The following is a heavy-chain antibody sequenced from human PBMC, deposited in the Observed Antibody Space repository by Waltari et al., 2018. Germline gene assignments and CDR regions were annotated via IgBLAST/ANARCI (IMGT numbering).Heavy chain of an antibody. D-gene: IGHD1-26*01. J-gene: IGHJ3*02. CDR2: ITWNSANI. Sequence: EMQLVESGGGLVQPGRSLRLSCAASGFTFANYAMHWVRQAPGKGLEWVSCITWNSANIGYADSVQGRFTISRDNAKYSLYLQLNSLRAEDTALYYCAKGGGIRDAFDIWGQGTMVTVSS. V-gene: IGHV3-9*01. CDR1: GFTFANYA. CDR3: AKGGGIRDAFDI.